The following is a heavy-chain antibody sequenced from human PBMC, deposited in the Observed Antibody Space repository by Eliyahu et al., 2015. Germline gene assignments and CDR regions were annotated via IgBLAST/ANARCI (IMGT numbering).Heavy chain of an antibody. D-gene: IGHD4-23*01. Sequence: QVTLKESGPALVKPTQTLTLTCTFXGFSLSXGEMRVNWIRQPPGKALEWLARIDGDDDKFYTTSLNTRLTISKDTSKNQVILRMTDMDPVDTATYYCARNGXTLETQDAFDIWGQGTMVTVS. CDR3: ARNGXTLETQDAFDI. V-gene: IGHV2-70*04. J-gene: IGHJ3*02. CDR2: IDGDDDK. CDR1: GFSLSXGEMR.